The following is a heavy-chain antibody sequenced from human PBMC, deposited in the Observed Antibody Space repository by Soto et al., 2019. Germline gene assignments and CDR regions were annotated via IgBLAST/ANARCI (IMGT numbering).Heavy chain of an antibody. J-gene: IGHJ6*02. CDR3: ATSGDHFYYYGMDV. CDR1: GDSIRCGKYC. CDR2: IYYSGRT. Sequence: TLSPTSAICGDSIRCGKYCWGWSRQPPGKGLECIVYIYYSGRTYYPPSLKSRVTISVDTSKIQFSLKLSSVPAADTAVYYCATSGDHFYYYGMDVWGQGTPVSVS. V-gene: IGHV4-30-4*01. D-gene: IGHD2-21*01.